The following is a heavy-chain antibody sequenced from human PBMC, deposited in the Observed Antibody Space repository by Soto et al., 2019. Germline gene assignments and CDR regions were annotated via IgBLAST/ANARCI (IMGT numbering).Heavy chain of an antibody. CDR1: GFTFSSYS. CDR3: ARDPSDLWEPDQYFPH. J-gene: IGHJ1*01. V-gene: IGHV3-21*01. Sequence: EVQLVESGGGLVKPGGSLTLSCAASGFTFSSYSMNWVRQAPGKGLEWVSSISSSSRHIYYADSVKGRFTISRDNAKNSLYLQMNSLTAEATAMYFCARDPSDLWEPDQYFPHWGQGTLVAVSS. D-gene: IGHD1-26*01. CDR2: ISSSSRHI.